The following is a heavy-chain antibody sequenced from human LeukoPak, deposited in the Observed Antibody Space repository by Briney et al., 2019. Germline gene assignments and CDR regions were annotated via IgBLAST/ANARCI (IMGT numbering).Heavy chain of an antibody. D-gene: IGHD3-10*01. J-gene: IGHJ4*02. CDR1: GGSISSYY. CDR2: IYYSGST. V-gene: IGHV4-39*07. Sequence: PSETLSLTCTVSGGSISSYYWGGIRQPPGKGLEWIGSIYYSGSTYYNPSLKSRVTISVDTSKNQFSLKLSSVTAADTAVYYCARLDYYGSGSYIYWGQGTLVTVSS. CDR3: ARLDYYGSGSYIY.